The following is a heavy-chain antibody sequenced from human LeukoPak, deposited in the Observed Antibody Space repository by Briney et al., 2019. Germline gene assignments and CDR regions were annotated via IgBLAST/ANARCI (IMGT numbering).Heavy chain of an antibody. CDR2: IKEDGSQK. J-gene: IGHJ4*02. Sequence: GGSLRLSCVGALGSHWMGWVRQAPGKGLEWVANIKEDGSQKYYMDSVKGRFTISRDNAKSSLFLQMNNLRVEDTAVYYCTRDQAWGQGTLVTVSS. V-gene: IGHV3-7*01. CDR1: LGSHW. CDR3: TRDQA.